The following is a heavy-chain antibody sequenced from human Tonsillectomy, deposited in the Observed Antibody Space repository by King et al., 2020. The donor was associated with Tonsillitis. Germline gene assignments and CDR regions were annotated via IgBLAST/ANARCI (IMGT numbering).Heavy chain of an antibody. V-gene: IGHV3-30*18. Sequence: HVQLVESGGGVVQPGRSLRLSCAASGFTFSSYGMHWVRQAPGKGLEWVAIISYDGSSKYYAESVKGRFTISRDNSKNTLSLQMSSLRAEDTAVYYCAKDWGRFGELLNYWGQGALVTVSS. D-gene: IGHD3-10*01. CDR1: GFTFSSYG. CDR3: AKDWGRFGELLNY. J-gene: IGHJ4*02. CDR2: ISYDGSSK.